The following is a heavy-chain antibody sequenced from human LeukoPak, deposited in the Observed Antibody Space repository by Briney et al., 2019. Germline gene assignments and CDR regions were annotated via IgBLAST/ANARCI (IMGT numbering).Heavy chain of an antibody. CDR2: IYYSGST. V-gene: IGHV4-59*08. Sequence: SETLSLTCTVSGGSISSYYWSWIRQPPGKGLEWIGYIYYSGSTNYNPSLKSRVTISVDTSKNQFSLKLSSVTAADTAVYCCARHEYSSGWTNWYFDLWGRGTLVTVSS. J-gene: IGHJ2*01. CDR1: GGSISSYY. D-gene: IGHD6-19*01. CDR3: ARHEYSSGWTNWYFDL.